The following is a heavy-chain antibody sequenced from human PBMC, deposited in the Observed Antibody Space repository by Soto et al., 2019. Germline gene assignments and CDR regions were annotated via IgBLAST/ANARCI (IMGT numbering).Heavy chain of an antibody. CDR1: GFTFSNAW. D-gene: IGHD3-10*01. CDR2: IKSKTDGGTT. V-gene: IGHV3-15*07. Sequence: EVQLVESGGGLVKPGGSLRLSCAASGFTFSNAWMNWVRQAPGKGLEWVGRIKSKTDGGTTDYAAPVKGRFTISRDNSKNTLYLQMNSLKAEDTAVYYCTTRFGELSGKDYWGQGTLVTVSS. CDR3: TTRFGELSGKDY. J-gene: IGHJ4*02.